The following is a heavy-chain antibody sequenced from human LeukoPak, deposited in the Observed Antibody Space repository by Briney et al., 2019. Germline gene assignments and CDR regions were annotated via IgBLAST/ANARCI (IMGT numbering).Heavy chain of an antibody. Sequence: GGSLRLSCAASGFTFSSYGLHWVRQAPGKGLEWVAVISYDGSNKYYADSVKGRFTISRDNSKNTLYLQMNSLRAEDTAVYYCAKDGRKSKRTRRRDAFDIWGQGTMVTVSS. D-gene: IGHD6-25*01. J-gene: IGHJ3*02. CDR1: GFTFSSYG. V-gene: IGHV3-30*18. CDR3: AKDGRKSKRTRRRDAFDI. CDR2: ISYDGSNK.